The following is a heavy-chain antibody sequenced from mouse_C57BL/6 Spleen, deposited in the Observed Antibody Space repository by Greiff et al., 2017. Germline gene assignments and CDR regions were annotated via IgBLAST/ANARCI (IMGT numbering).Heavy chain of an antibody. J-gene: IGHJ1*03. CDR2: IDPETGGT. D-gene: IGHD4-1*01. Sequence: VQLQQSGAELVRPGASVTLSCKASGYTFTDYEMHWVKQTPVHGLEWIGAIDPETGGTAYNQKFKGKAILTADKSSSTAYMELRSLTSEDSAVYYCTRRGTGTGYFDVWGTGTTVTVSS. CDR1: GYTFTDYE. V-gene: IGHV1-15*01. CDR3: TRRGTGTGYFDV.